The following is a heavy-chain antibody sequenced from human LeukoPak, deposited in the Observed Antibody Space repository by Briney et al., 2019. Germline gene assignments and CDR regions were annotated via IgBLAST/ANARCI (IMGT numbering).Heavy chain of an antibody. D-gene: IGHD6-19*01. Sequence: SETLSLTCTVSGGSISSYYWSWIRQPAGKGLEWIGRIYTCGSTNYNPPLKSRVTMSVDTSTNQFSLKLSSVTAADTAVYYCARDHHSSGWYGGLRYYYMDVWGKGTTVTVSS. CDR3: ARDHHSSGWYGGLRYYYMDV. CDR2: IYTCGST. CDR1: GGSISSYY. V-gene: IGHV4-4*07. J-gene: IGHJ6*03.